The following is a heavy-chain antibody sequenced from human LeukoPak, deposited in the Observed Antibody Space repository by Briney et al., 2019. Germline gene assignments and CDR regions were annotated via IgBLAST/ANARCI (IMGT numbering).Heavy chain of an antibody. J-gene: IGHJ6*02. Sequence: SETLSLTCAVYGGSFSGYYWSWIRQPPGKGLEWIGEINHSGSTYYNPSLKSRVTISVDTSRNQFSLKLSSVTAADTAVYYCARLFPDDILTGGAGMDVWGQGTTVTVSS. D-gene: IGHD3-9*01. CDR2: INHSGST. CDR1: GGSFSGYY. CDR3: ARLFPDDILTGGAGMDV. V-gene: IGHV4-34*01.